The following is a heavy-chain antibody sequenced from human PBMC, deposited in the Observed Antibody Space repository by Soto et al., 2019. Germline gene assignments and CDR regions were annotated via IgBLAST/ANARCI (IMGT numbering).Heavy chain of an antibody. CDR1: GGTFSSYA. J-gene: IGHJ6*02. Sequence: ASVKVSCKASGGTFSSYAISWVRQAPGQGPEWMGIINPSGGITNDAQKFQDRVTMTSDTSTSTVYMELSSLRSEDTAVYYCARGISTTRYYYYYGMDVWGQGTTVTVSS. CDR3: ARGISTTRYYYYYGMDV. CDR2: INPSGGIT. V-gene: IGHV1-46*01. D-gene: IGHD2-2*01.